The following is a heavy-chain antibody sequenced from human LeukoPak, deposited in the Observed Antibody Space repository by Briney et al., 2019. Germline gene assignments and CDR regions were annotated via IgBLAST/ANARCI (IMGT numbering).Heavy chain of an antibody. J-gene: IGHJ4*02. CDR1: GGSFSGYY. CDR3: AREQLSSY. CDR2: INHSGST. Sequence: SSETLSLTCAVYGGSFSGYYWSWIRQPPGKGLEWIGEINHSGSTNYNPSLKSRVTISVDTSKNQFSLKLSSVTAADTAVYYCAREQLSSYWGQGTLVTVSS. D-gene: IGHD6-13*01. V-gene: IGHV4-34*01.